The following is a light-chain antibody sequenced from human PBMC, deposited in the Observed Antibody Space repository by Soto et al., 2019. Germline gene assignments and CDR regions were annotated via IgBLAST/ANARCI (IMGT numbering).Light chain of an antibody. CDR2: GNS. CDR3: QSYDSSLSGAV. V-gene: IGLV1-40*01. CDR1: SSNIGAGYD. J-gene: IGLJ7*01. Sequence: QPVLTQPPSVSGAPGQRVTISCTGSSSNIGAGYDVHWYQQLRGTAPKLLIYGNSNRPSGVPDRFSGSKSGTSASLAITGLQAEDEADYYCQSYDSSLSGAVFGGGTQLPSS.